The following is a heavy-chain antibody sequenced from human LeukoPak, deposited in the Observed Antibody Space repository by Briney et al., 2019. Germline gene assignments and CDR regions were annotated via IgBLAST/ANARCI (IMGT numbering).Heavy chain of an antibody. Sequence: GGSLRLSCAASGFTFSDYYMSWIRQAPGKGLEWVSYISSSGSTIYYADSVKGRFTISRDNSKNTLYLQMNSLRAEDTAVYYCARDTIAAAGPAWGQGTLVTVSS. CDR1: GFTFSDYY. CDR2: ISSSGSTI. CDR3: ARDTIAAAGPA. J-gene: IGHJ4*02. D-gene: IGHD6-13*01. V-gene: IGHV3-11*04.